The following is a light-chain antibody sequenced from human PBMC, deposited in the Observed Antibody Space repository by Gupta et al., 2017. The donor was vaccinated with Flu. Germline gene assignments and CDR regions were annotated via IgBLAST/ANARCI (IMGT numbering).Light chain of an antibody. CDR2: AAS. J-gene: IGKJ2*01. V-gene: IGKV1-39*01. Sequence: SSLSASVGDRVTITCRASQSISSYLNWYQQKPGKAPKLLIYAASSLQSGVPSRFSGSGYGTDFTLTISSLQPEDFATYYCQQSYSTPPNTFGQGTKLEIK. CDR1: QSISSY. CDR3: QQSYSTPPNT.